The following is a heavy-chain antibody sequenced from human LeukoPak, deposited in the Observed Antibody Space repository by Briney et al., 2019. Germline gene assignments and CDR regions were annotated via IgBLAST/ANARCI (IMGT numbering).Heavy chain of an antibody. CDR2: IYIDGTT. V-gene: IGHV3-53*01. J-gene: IGHJ4*02. D-gene: IGHD3-16*02. CDR1: GFTFSNYW. CDR3: ARGTYRPFDY. Sequence: GGSLRLSCAASGFTFSNYWMSWVRQAPGKGLEWVSIIYIDGTTHYADAVKGRFTISRDSSKNTLYLQMNSLRADDMAIYYCARGTYRPFDYWGQGTPVTVSS.